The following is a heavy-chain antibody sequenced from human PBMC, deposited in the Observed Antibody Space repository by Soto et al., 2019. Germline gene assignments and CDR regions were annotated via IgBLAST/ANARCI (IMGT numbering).Heavy chain of an antibody. CDR3: ASALHDYGGNSQAYYYSYGMDV. J-gene: IGHJ6*02. D-gene: IGHD4-17*01. CDR1: GYSFTSYL. Sequence: GESLKISCKGSGYSFTSYLIGWVRQMPGKGLEWMGIIYPGDSDTRYSPSFQGQVTISADKSISTAYLQWSSLKASDTAMYYCASALHDYGGNSQAYYYSYGMDVWGQGTTVTVSS. V-gene: IGHV5-51*01. CDR2: IYPGDSDT.